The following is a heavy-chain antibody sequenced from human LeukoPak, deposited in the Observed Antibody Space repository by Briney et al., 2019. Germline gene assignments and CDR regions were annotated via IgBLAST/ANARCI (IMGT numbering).Heavy chain of an antibody. CDR3: ARMYFGDYKDMDV. Sequence: SGPALVEPTQTLTLTCTFSGFSLLTSGVSVTWIRQPPGRALEWLARIDWDDDKYYNTSLEARLTISKDTSKNQVILTVTDMDPVDSATYYCARMYFGDYKDMDVWGKGTTVTVSS. D-gene: IGHD3-10*01. V-gene: IGHV2-70*11. CDR1: GFSLLTSGVS. J-gene: IGHJ6*03. CDR2: IDWDDDK.